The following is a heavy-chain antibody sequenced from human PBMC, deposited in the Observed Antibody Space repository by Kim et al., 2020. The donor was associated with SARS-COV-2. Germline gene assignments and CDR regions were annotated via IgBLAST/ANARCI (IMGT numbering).Heavy chain of an antibody. Sequence: GGSLRLSCAGSGFTFGNTHMHWVRQAPGKGLEWVSLISGDESNKDYVDAVNGRFTVSSDNSQNTLFLQISSLSVEDTAVYCGGEECHSRGRAGGVYYRG. J-gene: IGHJ4*01. CDR1: GFTFGNTH. CDR2: ISGDESNK. CDR3: GEECHSRGRAGGVYY. V-gene: IGHV3-30*18. D-gene: IGHD6-19*01.